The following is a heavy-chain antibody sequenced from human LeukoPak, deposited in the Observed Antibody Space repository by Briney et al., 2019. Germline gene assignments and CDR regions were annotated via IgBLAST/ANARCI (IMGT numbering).Heavy chain of an antibody. Sequence: SETLSLTCAVYGGSFSGYYWSWIRQPPGKGLEWVGEINHSGSTNYNPSLNSRVTISVDTSKYQFSLKLSFVPAADTAVYYCARHPPSYDFWSQDYWGQGTLVTVSS. J-gene: IGHJ4*02. CDR2: INHSGST. CDR3: ARHPPSYDFWSQDY. D-gene: IGHD3-3*01. CDR1: GGSFSGYY. V-gene: IGHV4-34*01.